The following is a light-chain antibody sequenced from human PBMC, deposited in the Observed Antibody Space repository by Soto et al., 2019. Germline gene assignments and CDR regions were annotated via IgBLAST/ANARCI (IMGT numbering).Light chain of an antibody. CDR1: ESVGTN. Sequence: EIVMTQSPDTLSVSPGDRATLSCRASESVGTNVAWFQQRPGQAPRLLIYGASTRVAGIPARFSGSGSETEFTSTSSSLQSEDFAIYHCQQWIRWTFGQGTRLDLK. CDR3: QQWIRWT. J-gene: IGKJ1*01. V-gene: IGKV3-15*01. CDR2: GAS.